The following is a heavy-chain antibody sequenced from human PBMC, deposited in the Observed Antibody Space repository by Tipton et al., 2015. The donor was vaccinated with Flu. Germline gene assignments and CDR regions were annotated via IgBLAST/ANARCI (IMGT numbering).Heavy chain of an antibody. CDR3: AGGYTFAAY. Sequence: SLRLSCAASGFTFANYWMDWVRQAPGKGLEWVAKMNLDGSEKYYVASVKGRFTISRDDAKNSLYLQMNSLRAEDTAVYYCAGGYTFAAYWGQGTLVTVSS. CDR1: GFTFANYW. D-gene: IGHD5-18*01. CDR2: MNLDGSEK. J-gene: IGHJ4*02. V-gene: IGHV3-7*04.